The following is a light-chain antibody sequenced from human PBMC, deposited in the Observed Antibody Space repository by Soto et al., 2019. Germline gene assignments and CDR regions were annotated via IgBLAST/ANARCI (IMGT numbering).Light chain of an antibody. V-gene: IGLV1-40*01. CDR3: QSSDTSLSRVL. J-gene: IGLJ2*01. Sequence: QSVLTQPPSVSGAPGQRVTISCTGGSSNIGAGYDVHWYQQLPGTAPKLLIYGNNNRPSGVPERFSGSKSGTSASLAIAGLQAEDEAEYYCQSSDTSLSRVLFGGGTKLTVL. CDR1: SSNIGAGYD. CDR2: GNN.